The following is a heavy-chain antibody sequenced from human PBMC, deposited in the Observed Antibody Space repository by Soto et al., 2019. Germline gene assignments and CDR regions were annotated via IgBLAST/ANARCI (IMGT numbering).Heavy chain of an antibody. CDR3: ATGAAGVAAHDI. Sequence: QVQLVQSGGEVKKPGASVKVSCKASGYSFTSFGVNWVRKAPGQGLEWMGWVNAYNGNTNYAQKFQGRVTLTADTSTSTAYMEVGSLRSDDTAVYYCATGAAGVAAHDIWGQGTLVTVSS. CDR1: GYSFTSFG. CDR2: VNAYNGNT. V-gene: IGHV1-18*01. J-gene: IGHJ4*02. D-gene: IGHD6-6*01.